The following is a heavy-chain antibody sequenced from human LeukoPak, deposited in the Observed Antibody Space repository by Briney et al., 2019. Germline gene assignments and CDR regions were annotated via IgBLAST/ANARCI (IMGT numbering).Heavy chain of an antibody. D-gene: IGHD3-10*01. J-gene: IGHJ3*02. CDR3: ARRVLLDAFDI. CDR2: ISSSGSTI. V-gene: IGHV3-48*04. Sequence: PGGSLRLSCAASGFTFSSYAMSWVRQAPGKGLEWVSYISSSGSTIYYADSVKGRFTISRDNAKNSLYLQMNSLRAEDTAVYYCARRVLLDAFDIWGQGTMVTVSS. CDR1: GFTFSSYA.